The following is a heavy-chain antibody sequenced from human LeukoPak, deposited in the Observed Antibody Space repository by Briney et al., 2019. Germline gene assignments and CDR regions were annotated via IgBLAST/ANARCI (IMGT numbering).Heavy chain of an antibody. CDR1: GGSFSGYY. CDR2: INHSGST. D-gene: IGHD6-6*01. CDR3: ASLSSSSPGSYCYYCMDV. Sequence: SETLSLTCAVYGGSFSGYYWSWIRQPPGKGLEWIGEINHSGSTNYNPSLKSRVTISVDTSKNQFSLKLSSVTAADTAVYYCASLSSSSPGSYCYYCMDVWGQGTTVTVSS. J-gene: IGHJ6*02. V-gene: IGHV4-34*01.